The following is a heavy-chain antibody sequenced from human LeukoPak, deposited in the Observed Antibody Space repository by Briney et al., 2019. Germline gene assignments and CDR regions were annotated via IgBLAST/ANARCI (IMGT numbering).Heavy chain of an antibody. Sequence: GGSLRLSCAASGFTFSSYAMSWVRQAPGKGLEWVSGISGTGGSTYYADSVKGRFTISRDNSKNTLYLQMNSLRAEDTAVYYCASIVSSTWFYWGQGTLVTVSS. CDR3: ASIVSSTWFY. D-gene: IGHD6-13*01. J-gene: IGHJ4*02. V-gene: IGHV3-23*01. CDR1: GFTFSSYA. CDR2: ISGTGGST.